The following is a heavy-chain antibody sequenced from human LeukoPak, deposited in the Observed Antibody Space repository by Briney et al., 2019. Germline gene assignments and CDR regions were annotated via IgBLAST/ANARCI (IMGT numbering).Heavy chain of an antibody. CDR3: ARGGSPPEALGDAFDI. Sequence: GGSLRLSCAASGFTFSSYWMHWVRQAPGKGLVWVPRINSDESITRYADSVKGRITISRDNAKNTLYLQMNSLRAEDTAVYYCARGGSPPEALGDAFDIWGQGTMVTVSS. D-gene: IGHD1-26*01. CDR1: GFTFSSYW. CDR2: INSDESIT. V-gene: IGHV3-74*01. J-gene: IGHJ3*02.